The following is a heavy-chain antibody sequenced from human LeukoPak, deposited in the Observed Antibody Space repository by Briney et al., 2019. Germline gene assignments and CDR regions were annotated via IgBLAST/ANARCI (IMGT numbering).Heavy chain of an antibody. Sequence: PGGSLRLSCAASGFTFSSYALNWVRQAPGKGLEWVSVISGSGSTNYADSVKGRFTISRDNSKNTLYLQMSSLRAEDTAVYYCAKDTRMTTVTLFDYWGQGTLVTVSS. D-gene: IGHD4-17*01. CDR2: ISGSGST. CDR1: GFTFSSYA. V-gene: IGHV3-23*01. CDR3: AKDTRMTTVTLFDY. J-gene: IGHJ4*02.